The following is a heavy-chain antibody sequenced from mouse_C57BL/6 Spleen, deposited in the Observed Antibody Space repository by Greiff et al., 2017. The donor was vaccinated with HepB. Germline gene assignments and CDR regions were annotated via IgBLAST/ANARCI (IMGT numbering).Heavy chain of an antibody. CDR1: GFTFSSYA. J-gene: IGHJ4*01. CDR3: TREGGFYYGSPYAMDY. CDR2: ISSGGDYI. D-gene: IGHD1-1*01. V-gene: IGHV5-9-1*02. Sequence: EVKLMESGEGLVKPGGSLKLSCAASGFTFSSYAMSWVRQTPEKRLEWVAYISSGGDYIYYADTVKGRFTISRDNARNTLYLQMSSLKSEDTAMYYCTREGGFYYGSPYAMDYWGQGTSVTVSS.